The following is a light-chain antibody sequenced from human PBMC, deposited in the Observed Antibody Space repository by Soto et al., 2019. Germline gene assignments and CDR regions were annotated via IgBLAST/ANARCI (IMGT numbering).Light chain of an antibody. Sequence: EIVLTQSPATLSLSPGERATLSCRASQSVSKYLAWYQQKPGQAPRLLIHDASNRATGIPARFSGSGSGTDFTLTISSLEPEDFGVYYCQQRSNWPQITFGGVTKVEIK. J-gene: IGKJ4*01. CDR3: QQRSNWPQIT. CDR2: DAS. V-gene: IGKV3-11*01. CDR1: QSVSKY.